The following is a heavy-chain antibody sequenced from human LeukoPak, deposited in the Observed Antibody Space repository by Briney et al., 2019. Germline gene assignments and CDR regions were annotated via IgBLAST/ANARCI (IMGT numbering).Heavy chain of an antibody. CDR2: IIPILGIA. CDR1: GGTFSSYA. V-gene: IGHV1-69*04. J-gene: IGHJ5*02. Sequence: ASVTVSCKASGGTFSSYAISWVRQAPGQGLEWMGRIIPILGIANYAQKFQGRVTITADKSTSTAYMELSSLRSEDTAVYYCARDVAKDIVLMVYAIRYNWFDPWGQGTLVTVSS. D-gene: IGHD2-8*01. CDR3: ARDVAKDIVLMVYAIRYNWFDP.